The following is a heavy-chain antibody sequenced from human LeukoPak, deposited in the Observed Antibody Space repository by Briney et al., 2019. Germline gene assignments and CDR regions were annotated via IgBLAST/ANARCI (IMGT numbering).Heavy chain of an antibody. Sequence: GGSLRLSCAASGFTFSSYALSWVRQAPGKGLEWVSSISSSSSYIYYADSVKGRFTISRDNAKNSLYLQMNSLRAEDTAVYYCARDKADFGVAMTVWDYYGPGDYWGQGTLVTVSS. V-gene: IGHV3-21*01. D-gene: IGHD3-3*01. CDR1: GFTFSSYA. J-gene: IGHJ4*02. CDR2: ISSSSSYI. CDR3: ARDKADFGVAMTVWDYYGPGDY.